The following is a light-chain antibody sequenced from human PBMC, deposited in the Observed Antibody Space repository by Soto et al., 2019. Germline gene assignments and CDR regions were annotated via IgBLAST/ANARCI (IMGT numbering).Light chain of an antibody. CDR3: SSYTSSSTHVV. CDR2: DVS. V-gene: IGLV2-14*01. J-gene: IGLJ2*01. CDR1: SSDVGGYNY. Sequence: QSVLTQPASVSGSPGQSITISCTRTSSDVGGYNYVSWYQQHPGKAPKRMIYDVSNRPSGVSDRFSGSKSGNTASLTISGLQAEDEADYYCSSYTSSSTHVVFGGGTKLTVL.